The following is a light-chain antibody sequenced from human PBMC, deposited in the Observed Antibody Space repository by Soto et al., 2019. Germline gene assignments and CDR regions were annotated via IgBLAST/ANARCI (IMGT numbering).Light chain of an antibody. Sequence: QSALTQPASVSGSPGQSITISCTGTSSDDGGYNYVSWYQQHPGKAPKLMIYDVSNRPSGVSNRFSGSKSGNTASLTISGLQAEDEADYYCSSYTSSSTLCVFGGGTKLTVL. CDR2: DVS. J-gene: IGLJ2*01. CDR1: SSDDGGYNY. CDR3: SSYTSSSTLCV. V-gene: IGLV2-14*01.